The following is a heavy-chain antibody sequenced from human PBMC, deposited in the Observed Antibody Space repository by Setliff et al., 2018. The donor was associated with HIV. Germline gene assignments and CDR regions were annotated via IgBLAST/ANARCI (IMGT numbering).Heavy chain of an antibody. J-gene: IGHJ6*03. Sequence: GESLKISCAASGFTFSNYGMHWVRQAPGKGLEWVAVIWYDANNKYYADSVKGRFTISRDNSKNTLYLQMNSLRAEDTAVYYCAKEQVPAAIQFHYYYMDVWGKGTTVTVS. CDR1: GFTFSNYG. D-gene: IGHD2-2*01. CDR2: IWYDANNK. V-gene: IGHV3-33*06. CDR3: AKEQVPAAIQFHYYYMDV.